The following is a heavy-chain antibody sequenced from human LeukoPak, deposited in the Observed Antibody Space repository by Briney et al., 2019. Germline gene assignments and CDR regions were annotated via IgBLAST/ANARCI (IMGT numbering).Heavy chain of an antibody. J-gene: IGHJ1*01. CDR2: IYHSGST. CDR3: TRSPGYYDGSDYYDEYFQD. Sequence: PSETLSLTCAVSGGSISSSNWWSWVRQPPGKGLEWIGEIYHSGSTNYSPSLNSRVTISVDTSKNQFSLKLNSVTAADTAVYYCTRSPGYYDGSDYYDEYFQDWGQGTLVTVSS. D-gene: IGHD3-22*01. V-gene: IGHV4-4*02. CDR1: GGSISSSNW.